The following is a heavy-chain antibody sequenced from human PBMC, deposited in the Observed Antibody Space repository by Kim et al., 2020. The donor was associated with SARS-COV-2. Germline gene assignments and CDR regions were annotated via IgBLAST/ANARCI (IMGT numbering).Heavy chain of an antibody. CDR2: T. D-gene: IGHD4-17*01. J-gene: IGHJ4*02. CDR3: ATVIHYGGNPY. V-gene: IGHV1-24*01. Sequence: TIYEQKFQGRVTMTEDTSTDTAYMELSSLRSEDTAVYYCATVIHYGGNPYWGQGTLVTVSS.